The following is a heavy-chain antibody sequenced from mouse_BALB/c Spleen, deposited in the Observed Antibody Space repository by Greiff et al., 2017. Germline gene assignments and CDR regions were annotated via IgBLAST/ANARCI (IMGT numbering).Heavy chain of an antibody. Sequence: DVKLVESGPGLVKPSQSLSLTCTVTGYSITSDYAWNWIRQFPGNKLEWMGYISYSGSTSYNPSLKSRISITRDTSKNQFFLQLNSVTTEDTATYYCARGDGNWSGYAMDYWGQGTSVTVSS. CDR2: ISYSGST. V-gene: IGHV3-2*02. J-gene: IGHJ4*01. CDR3: ARGDGNWSGYAMDY. D-gene: IGHD2-1*01. CDR1: GYSITSDYA.